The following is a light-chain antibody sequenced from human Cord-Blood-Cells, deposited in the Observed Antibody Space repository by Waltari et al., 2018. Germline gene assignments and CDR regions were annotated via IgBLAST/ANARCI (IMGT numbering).Light chain of an antibody. Sequence: EIVMPQSPATLSVSPGERATLSCRASQSGSSNSACYQQKPGQAPSLLIYGASTRTTGIPARISGSRSGTEFTLTISSLQSEDYAVYYCQQYNNRPMYTFGQGTKLEIK. J-gene: IGKJ2*01. CDR2: GAS. V-gene: IGKV3-15*01. CDR1: QSGSSN. CDR3: QQYNNRPMYT.